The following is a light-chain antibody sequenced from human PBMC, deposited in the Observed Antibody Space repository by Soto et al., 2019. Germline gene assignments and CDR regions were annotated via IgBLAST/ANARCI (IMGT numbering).Light chain of an antibody. CDR1: DSNIGASYD. V-gene: IGLV1-40*01. Sequence: QSVLTQPPSISGAPGQRVTITCTGSDSNIGASYDVNWYQHLPGAAPNLLIYETDNRPSGVPDRFSASRSGASASLAIDKLQAGDEGDYYCLSYGSGLSVVFGGGTKLTVL. J-gene: IGLJ2*01. CDR3: LSYGSGLSVV. CDR2: ETD.